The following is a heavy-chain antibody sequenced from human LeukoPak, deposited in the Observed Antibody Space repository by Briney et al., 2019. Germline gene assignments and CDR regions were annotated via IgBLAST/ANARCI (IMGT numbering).Heavy chain of an antibody. CDR2: ITPGGGT. CDR1: GYTFSSYG. CDR3: VSGGDYHVRLCTY. D-gene: IGHD4-17*01. V-gene: IGHV3-23*01. J-gene: IGHJ4*01. Sequence: PGGSLRLSCAASGYTFSSYGMSWVRQAPGKGLEWVSTITPGGGTYYADSVKGRFTISRDNSKNPLYLQMNSLTAEDTAIYFCVSGGDYHVRLCTYWGQGTLVTVSS.